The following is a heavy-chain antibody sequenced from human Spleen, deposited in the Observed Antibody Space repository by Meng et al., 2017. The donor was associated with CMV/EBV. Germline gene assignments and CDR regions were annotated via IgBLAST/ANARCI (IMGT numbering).Heavy chain of an antibody. J-gene: IGHJ4*02. CDR3: ARVLRMVGAQYYFDL. V-gene: IGHV3-11*04. D-gene: IGHD1-26*01. Sequence: SLKISCAASGFVFSDHYMSWIRKAPGKGLEWLAYLTSSGTTMYYAESVEGRFTVSRDNAKNSLNLEMNSLRAEDTAVYYCARVLRMVGAQYYFDLWGQGTQVTVSS. CDR2: LTSSGTTM. CDR1: GFVFSDHY.